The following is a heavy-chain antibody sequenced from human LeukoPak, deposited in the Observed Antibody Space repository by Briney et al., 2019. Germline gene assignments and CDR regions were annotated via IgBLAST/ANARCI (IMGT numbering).Heavy chain of an antibody. CDR1: GYTFTGYY. D-gene: IGHD6-13*01. Sequence: ASVKVSCKASGYTFTGYYMHWVRQAPGQGLEWLGWINPNSGGTNYAQKFQGRVTMTRDTSISTAYMELSRLRSDDTAVYYCARGPHLAAAVSWFDPWGQGTLVTVSS. J-gene: IGHJ5*02. CDR2: INPNSGGT. CDR3: ARGPHLAAAVSWFDP. V-gene: IGHV1-2*02.